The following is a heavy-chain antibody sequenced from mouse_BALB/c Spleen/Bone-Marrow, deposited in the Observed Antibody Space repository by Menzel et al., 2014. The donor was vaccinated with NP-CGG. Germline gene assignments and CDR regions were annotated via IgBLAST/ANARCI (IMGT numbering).Heavy chain of an antibody. CDR1: GFTSSSFG. CDR2: ISNGSSTI. CDR3: ARKGAMITHYYAMDY. Sequence: EVHLVESGGGLVQPGGSRKLSCAASGFTSSSFGMHWVRQAPEKGLEWVAYISNGSSTIYYADTVKGRFTISRDNPKNTLFLQMTSLRSEDTAMYYCARKGAMITHYYAMDYWGQGTSVTVSS. D-gene: IGHD2-4*01. J-gene: IGHJ4*01. V-gene: IGHV5-17*02.